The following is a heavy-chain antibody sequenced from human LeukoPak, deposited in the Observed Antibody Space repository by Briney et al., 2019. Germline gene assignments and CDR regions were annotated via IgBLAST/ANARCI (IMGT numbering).Heavy chain of an antibody. Sequence: GGSLRLSCAASGFTFSSSAMSWVRQVPGKGLEWVSGISASGGSTSYADSVRGRFTISRDNSKNTLYVQMNSLRDEDTAVYYSAKDQRWESPHYLDSWGQGTLVTVSS. J-gene: IGHJ4*02. CDR1: GFTFSSSA. D-gene: IGHD1-26*01. CDR2: ISASGGST. V-gene: IGHV3-23*01. CDR3: AKDQRWESPHYLDS.